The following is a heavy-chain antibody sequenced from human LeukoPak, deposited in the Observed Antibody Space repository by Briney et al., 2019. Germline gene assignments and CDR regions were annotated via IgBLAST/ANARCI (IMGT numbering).Heavy chain of an antibody. CDR2: IYSGGST. V-gene: IGHV3-53*01. Sequence: GGSLTLSCAVTGFTVSNSYMSWVRQAPGKGLEWVSVIYSGGSTYYGDSVKGRFTISRDSSKNTIYLQMNSLRVEDTAVYYCARKTVKRSGYGSGHYHFDSWGQGTLVTVSS. J-gene: IGHJ4*02. CDR3: ARKTVKRSGYGSGHYHFDS. D-gene: IGHD5-18*01. CDR1: GFTVSNSY.